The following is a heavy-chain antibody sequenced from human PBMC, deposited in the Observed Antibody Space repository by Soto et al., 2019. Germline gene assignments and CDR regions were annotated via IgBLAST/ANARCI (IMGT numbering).Heavy chain of an antibody. D-gene: IGHD6-13*01. V-gene: IGHV3-23*01. Sequence: GGSLRLSCAASGFTFSSYAMSWVRQAPGKGLEWVSAISGSGGSTYYADSVKGRFTISRDNSKNTLYLQMNSLRAEDTAVYYCAGYSSSWYLGLFDYWGQGTLVTVSS. CDR3: AGYSSSWYLGLFDY. CDR2: ISGSGGST. J-gene: IGHJ4*02. CDR1: GFTFSSYA.